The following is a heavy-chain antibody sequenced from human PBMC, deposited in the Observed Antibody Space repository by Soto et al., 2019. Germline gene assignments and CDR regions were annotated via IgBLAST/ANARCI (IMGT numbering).Heavy chain of an antibody. V-gene: IGHV3-21*01. Sequence: EVQLVESGGGLVKPGGSLRLSCAASGFIFSSYSMNWVRQAPGKGLEWVSSVSSTGNFINYADSLKGRFTISRDNAKNSLFLQMNSLRDEDTDVYYCARETSPYTTSSHAFDIWGRGTMVTVSS. D-gene: IGHD2-2*02. CDR2: VSSTGNFI. J-gene: IGHJ3*02. CDR1: GFIFSSYS. CDR3: ARETSPYTTSSHAFDI.